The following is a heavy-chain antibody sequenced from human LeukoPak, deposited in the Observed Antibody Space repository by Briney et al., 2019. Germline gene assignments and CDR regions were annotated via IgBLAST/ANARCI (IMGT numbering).Heavy chain of an antibody. CDR1: GGSSTSGRYI. CDR3: ARGGYYDSSGSRDAFDI. V-gene: IGHV4-61*09. CDR2: IYASGST. J-gene: IGHJ3*02. Sequence: SEALTLTCTVSGGSSTSGRYIWIWIGQPAGKGLEWIGHIYASGSTDYNPSLKSRVTISLDTPKNQFSLRLSSVTAADTAVYYCARGGYYDSSGSRDAFDIWGQGTMVTVSA. D-gene: IGHD3-22*01.